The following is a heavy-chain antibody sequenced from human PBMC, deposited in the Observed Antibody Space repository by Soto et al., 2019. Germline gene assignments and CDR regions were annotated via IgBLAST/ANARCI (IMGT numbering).Heavy chain of an antibody. CDR2: IIPIFGTA. J-gene: IGHJ4*02. CDR1: GGTFSSYA. CDR3: ASISSKYYDILTGFSRPQTNDY. Sequence: GSSVNVSCKASGGTFSSYAISWVRQAPGQGLEWMGGIIPIFGTANYAQKFQGRVTITADESTSTAYMELSSLRSEDTAVYYCASISSKYYDILTGFSRPQTNDYWGQGTLVTVSS. D-gene: IGHD3-9*01. V-gene: IGHV1-69*13.